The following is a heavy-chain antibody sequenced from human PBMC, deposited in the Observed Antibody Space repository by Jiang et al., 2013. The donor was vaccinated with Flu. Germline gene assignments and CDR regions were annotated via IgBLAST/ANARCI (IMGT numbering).Heavy chain of an antibody. CDR3: ARRLVRAFDI. CDR2: INVGNGNT. CDR1: GYTFTTYA. D-gene: IGHD3-9*01. V-gene: IGHV1-3*01. Sequence: GAEVKKLGASVKLSCKASGYTFTTYAIHWIRQAPGQWLEWMGWINVGNGNTKYSQNLQGRVTITRDTSASTAYMELSSLTSEDTAVYYCARRLVRAFDIWGQGTMVTVSS. J-gene: IGHJ3*02.